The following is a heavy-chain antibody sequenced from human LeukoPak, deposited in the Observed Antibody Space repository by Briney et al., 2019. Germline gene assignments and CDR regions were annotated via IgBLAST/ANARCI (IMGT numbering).Heavy chain of an antibody. J-gene: IGHJ5*02. Sequence: ASVKVSCKASGYTFTGYYMHWVRQAPGQGLEWMGWINPNSGGTNYAQKFQGRVTMTTDTSTSTAYMELRSLRSDDTAVYYCARDLVVVARFNWFDPLGQGTLVTVSS. CDR1: GYTFTGYY. D-gene: IGHD2-15*01. CDR3: ARDLVVVARFNWFDP. V-gene: IGHV1-2*02. CDR2: INPNSGGT.